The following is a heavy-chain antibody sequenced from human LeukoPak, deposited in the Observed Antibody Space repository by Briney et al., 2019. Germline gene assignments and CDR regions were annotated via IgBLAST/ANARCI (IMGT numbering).Heavy chain of an antibody. CDR1: GGTFSSYA. V-gene: IGHV1-69*13. CDR3: ARSVDTAMAKFDY. J-gene: IGHJ4*02. Sequence: SVKVSCKASGGTFSSYAISWVRQAPGQGLEWMGGIIPIFGTANYAQKFQGRVTITADESTSTAYMELSSLRSEDTAVYYCARSVDTAMAKFDYWGQGTLVTVSS. D-gene: IGHD5-18*01. CDR2: IIPIFGTA.